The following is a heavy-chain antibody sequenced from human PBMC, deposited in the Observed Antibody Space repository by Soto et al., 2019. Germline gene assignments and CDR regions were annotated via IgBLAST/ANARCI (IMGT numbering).Heavy chain of an antibody. J-gene: IGHJ1*01. Sequence: WGSLRLSCALSGFDSSYYWIQWFRQSPGKGLEWVSRIDPDGTTTNYADSVKGRFSVSRDNAKKTIYLQMNSLTADDTALYYCARGPRPSSAGTGAYWGQGTLVTVSS. CDR1: GFDSSYYW. V-gene: IGHV3-74*01. D-gene: IGHD1-1*01. CDR3: ARGPRPSSAGTGAY. CDR2: IDPDGTTT.